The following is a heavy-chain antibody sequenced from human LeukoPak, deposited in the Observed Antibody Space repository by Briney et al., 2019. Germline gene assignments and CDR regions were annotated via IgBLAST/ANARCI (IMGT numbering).Heavy chain of an antibody. CDR3: ARDLDSSGWYGGDAFDI. CDR1: GYTFTNYG. CDR2: ISTYNGNT. J-gene: IGHJ3*02. V-gene: IGHV1-18*01. Sequence: GASVKVTCKASGYTFTNYGISWVRQAPGQGLEWMGWISTYNGNTNYAQKLQGRVTMTTDTSTNTAYMELRSLRSDDTAVYYCARDLDSSGWYGGDAFDIWGQGTMVTVSS. D-gene: IGHD6-19*01.